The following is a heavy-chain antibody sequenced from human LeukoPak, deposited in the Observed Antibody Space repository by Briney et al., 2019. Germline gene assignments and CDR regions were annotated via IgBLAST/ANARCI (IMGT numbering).Heavy chain of an antibody. J-gene: IGHJ4*02. V-gene: IGHV3-15*01. D-gene: IGHD1-1*01. CDR3: TTPGYPRWYYSDY. CDR1: GFTFSNAW. CDR2: IKSKTDGGTT. Sequence: GGSLRLSCAASGFTFSNAWMNWVRQAPGKGLELVGRIKSKTDGGTTDYAAPVKGRFTISRDDSKNTLYLQMNSLKTEDTAVYYCTTPGYPRWYYSDYWGQGTLVTVSS.